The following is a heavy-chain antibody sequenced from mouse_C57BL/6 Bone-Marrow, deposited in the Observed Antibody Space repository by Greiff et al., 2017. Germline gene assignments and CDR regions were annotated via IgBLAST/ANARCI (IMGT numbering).Heavy chain of an antibody. CDR3: AKGAYYSHAMDY. CDR1: GYTFTSYW. Sequence: VQLQQPGAELVKPGASVKLSCKASGYTFTSYWMQWVKQRPGQGLEWIGEIDPSDSYTNYNQKFKGKATLTVDTSSSTAYMQLSRLTSEDSAVYYGAKGAYYSHAMDYWGQGTSVTVSS. CDR2: IDPSDSYT. J-gene: IGHJ4*01. V-gene: IGHV1-50*01. D-gene: IGHD2-12*01.